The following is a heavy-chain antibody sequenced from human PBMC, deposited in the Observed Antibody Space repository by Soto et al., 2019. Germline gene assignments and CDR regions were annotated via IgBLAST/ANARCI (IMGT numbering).Heavy chain of an antibody. Sequence: SETLSLTCAVYGGSFSGYYWTWILQPPGTGLEWIGEINHSGSTNYNPSLKSRVTISVDTSKNQFSLKLTSVTAADTAVYYCASSNIAAAGFYYYGMDVWGRGTTVTVSS. CDR3: ASSNIAAAGFYYYGMDV. D-gene: IGHD6-13*01. CDR1: GGSFSGYY. J-gene: IGHJ6*02. V-gene: IGHV4-34*01. CDR2: INHSGST.